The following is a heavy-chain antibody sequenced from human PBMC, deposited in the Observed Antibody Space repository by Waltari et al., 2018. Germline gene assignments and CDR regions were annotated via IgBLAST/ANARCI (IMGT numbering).Heavy chain of an antibody. CDR3: ARIHSSGWLFDY. V-gene: IGHV4-59*01. Sequence: QVQLQESGPGLVKPSETLSLTCTVSGGSISSYYRSWIRQPPGKGLEWSGYIYYSGSTNYNPSLKSRVTISVDTSKNQFSLKLSSVTAADTAVYYCARIHSSGWLFDYWGQGTLVTVSS. CDR1: GGSISSYY. J-gene: IGHJ4*02. D-gene: IGHD6-19*01. CDR2: IYYSGST.